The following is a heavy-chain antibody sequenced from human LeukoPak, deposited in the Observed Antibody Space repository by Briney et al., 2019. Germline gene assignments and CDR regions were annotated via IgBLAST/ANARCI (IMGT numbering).Heavy chain of an antibody. V-gene: IGHV3-11*01. D-gene: IGHD3-3*01. CDR1: GFTFSDYY. J-gene: IGHJ4*02. CDR2: ISSSGSTI. Sequence: PGGSLRLSCAASGFTFSDYYMSWIRQAPGKGLEWVSYISSSGSTIYYADSVKGRFTISRDNAKNSLYLQMNSLRAEDTAVYYCAKAGEIWRYYFDYWGQGTLVTVSS. CDR3: AKAGEIWRYYFDY.